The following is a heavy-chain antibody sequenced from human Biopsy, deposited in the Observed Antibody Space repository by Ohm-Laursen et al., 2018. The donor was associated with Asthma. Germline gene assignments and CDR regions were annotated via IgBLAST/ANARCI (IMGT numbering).Heavy chain of an antibody. V-gene: IGHV1-3*01. CDR2: INAGNGNT. CDR1: GYTFINYA. CDR3: ARTYYDFLTGQVNDAFDI. D-gene: IGHD3-9*01. Sequence: ASVKVSCKASGYTFINYAIHWVRQAPGQRLEWMGWINAGNGNTKYSQKFQGRVTITRDTSTSTAYMELSSLRSEDTAVYYCARTYYDFLTGQVNDAFDIWGQGTMVTVSS. J-gene: IGHJ3*02.